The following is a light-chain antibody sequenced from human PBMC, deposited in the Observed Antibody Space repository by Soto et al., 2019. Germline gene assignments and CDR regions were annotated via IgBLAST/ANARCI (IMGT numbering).Light chain of an antibody. V-gene: IGLV2-14*03. Sequence: QSALTQPASVSGSPGQSITFSCTGTSSDVGSYDYVSWHQQHPCKAPKLIIYDVNNRPSGVPSRFSGSKSGNTASLIISGLQTEDEADYYCCAYSTSGTHVFGTGTKVTVL. J-gene: IGLJ1*01. CDR2: DVN. CDR3: CAYSTSGTHV. CDR1: SSDVGSYDY.